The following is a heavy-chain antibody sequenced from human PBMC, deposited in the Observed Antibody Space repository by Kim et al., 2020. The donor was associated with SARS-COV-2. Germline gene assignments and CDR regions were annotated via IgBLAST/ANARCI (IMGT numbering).Heavy chain of an antibody. V-gene: IGHV1-2*06. CDR1: GYTFTGYY. J-gene: IGHJ4*02. Sequence: ASVKVSCKASGYTFTGYYMHWVRQAPGQGLEWMGRINPNSGGTNYAQKFQGRVTMTRDTSISTAYMELSRLRSDDTAVYYCARSSPSKAVAGTRPDYWGQGTLVTVSS. D-gene: IGHD6-19*01. CDR3: ARSSPSKAVAGTRPDY. CDR2: INPNSGGT.